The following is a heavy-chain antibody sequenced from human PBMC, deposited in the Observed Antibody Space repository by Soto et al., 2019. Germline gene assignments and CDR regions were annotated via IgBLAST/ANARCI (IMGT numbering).Heavy chain of an antibody. CDR1: GGSFSGYY. D-gene: IGHD1-1*01. CDR2: INHSGST. Sequence: SETLSLTCAVYGGSFSGYYWSWIRQPPGKGLEWIGEINHSGSTNYNPSLKSRVTISVDTSKNQFSLKLSSVTAADTAVYYCARGLHGTTGTTDQRWFDPWGQGTLVTVSS. V-gene: IGHV4-34*01. CDR3: ARGLHGTTGTTDQRWFDP. J-gene: IGHJ5*02.